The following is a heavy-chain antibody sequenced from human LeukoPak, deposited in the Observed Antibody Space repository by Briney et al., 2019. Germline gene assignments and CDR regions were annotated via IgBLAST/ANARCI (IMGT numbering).Heavy chain of an antibody. CDR2: INAGNGNT. CDR3: ARVLQYCSGGFCYFDY. CDR1: GYTFTTYA. D-gene: IGHD2-15*01. V-gene: IGHV1-3*01. J-gene: IGHJ4*02. Sequence: ASVKVSCKASGYTFTTYAMHWVRQAPGQRLEWMGWINAGNGNTKYSQKFQGRVTITRDTSASTAYMELSSLRSKDTALYYCARVLQYCSGGFCYFDYWGQGTLVTVSS.